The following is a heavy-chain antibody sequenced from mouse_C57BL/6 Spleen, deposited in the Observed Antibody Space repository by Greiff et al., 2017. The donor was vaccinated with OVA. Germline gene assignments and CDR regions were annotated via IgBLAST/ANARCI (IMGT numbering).Heavy chain of an antibody. V-gene: IGHV5-17*01. CDR1: GFTFSDYG. CDR3: ARRTTSVAVDYIDY. CDR2: ISSGSSTI. J-gene: IGHJ2*01. D-gene: IGHD1-1*01. Sequence: EVKLMESGGGLVKPGGSLKLSCAASGFTFSDYGMHWVRQAPEKGLEWVAYISSGSSTIYYADTVMGRFTISRDNAKNTLFLQMTSLRSEDTAMYYCARRTTSVAVDYIDYWGQGTTLTVSS.